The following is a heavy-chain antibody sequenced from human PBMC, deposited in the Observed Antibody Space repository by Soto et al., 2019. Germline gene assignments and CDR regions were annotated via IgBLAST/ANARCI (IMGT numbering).Heavy chain of an antibody. CDR1: GGTFSSYA. CDR3: ARGRSARVYLCAFDI. Sequence: SVKVSCKASGGTFSSYAISWVRQAPGQGLEWMGGIIPIFGTANYAQRFQGRVTITADESTSTAYMELSSLRSEDTAVYYCARGRSARVYLCAFDIWGQGTMVTVSS. D-gene: IGHD1-26*01. CDR2: IIPIFGTA. J-gene: IGHJ3*02. V-gene: IGHV1-69*13.